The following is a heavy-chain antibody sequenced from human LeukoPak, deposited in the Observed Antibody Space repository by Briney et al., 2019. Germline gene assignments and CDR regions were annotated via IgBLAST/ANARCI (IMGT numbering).Heavy chain of an antibody. CDR3: ARELLRSDGFDY. Sequence: GASVKVSCKASGYTFTSYGISWVRQAPGQGLEWMGWISAYNGNTNYAQKLQGRVTMTTDTSASTAYMEVSSLRSEDTAVYYCARELLRSDGFDYWGQGTLVTVSS. V-gene: IGHV1-18*01. D-gene: IGHD1-26*01. J-gene: IGHJ4*02. CDR1: GYTFTSYG. CDR2: ISAYNGNT.